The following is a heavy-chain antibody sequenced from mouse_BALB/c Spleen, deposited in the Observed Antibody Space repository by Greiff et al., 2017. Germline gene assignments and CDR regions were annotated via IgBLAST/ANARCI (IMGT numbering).Heavy chain of an antibody. J-gene: IGHJ3*01. CDR3: ARGDYGYDGFAY. Sequence: VQLQQSGAELVKPGASVKLSCKASGYTFTSYDINWVRQRPEQGLEWIGWIFPGACSTKYNERFKGKATLTTDKSSSTAYMQLSRLTSEDSAVYYCARGDYGYDGFAYWGQGTLVTVSA. D-gene: IGHD2-2*01. CDR1: GYTFTSYD. CDR2: IFPGACST. V-gene: IGHV1S56*01.